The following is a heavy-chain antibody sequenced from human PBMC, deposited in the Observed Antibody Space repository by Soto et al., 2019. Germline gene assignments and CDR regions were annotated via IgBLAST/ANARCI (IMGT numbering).Heavy chain of an antibody. CDR1: GFTFSSYA. V-gene: IGHV3-23*01. J-gene: IGHJ4*02. CDR3: ARLRSAYFTGFDF. D-gene: IGHD3-3*01. Sequence: GGSLRLSCAASGFTFSSYAMSWVRQAPGKGLEWVSGVGGSGGGTYYADSVKGRFTISRDNSKKTVYLQMDSLRAEDTAFYYCARLRSAYFTGFDFWGLGTLVTVSS. CDR2: VGGSGGGT.